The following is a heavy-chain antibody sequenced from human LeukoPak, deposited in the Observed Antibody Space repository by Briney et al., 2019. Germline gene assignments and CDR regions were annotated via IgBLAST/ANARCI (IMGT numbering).Heavy chain of an antibody. Sequence: SVKVSCKASGGTFSSYAISWVRQAPGQGLEWMGGIIPIFGTANYAQKFQGRVTITADKSTSTAYMELSSLRSEDTAAYYCARTIFGVVSYYYYMDVWGKGTTVTVSS. CDR1: GGTFSSYA. D-gene: IGHD3-3*01. V-gene: IGHV1-69*06. J-gene: IGHJ6*03. CDR2: IIPIFGTA. CDR3: ARTIFGVVSYYYYMDV.